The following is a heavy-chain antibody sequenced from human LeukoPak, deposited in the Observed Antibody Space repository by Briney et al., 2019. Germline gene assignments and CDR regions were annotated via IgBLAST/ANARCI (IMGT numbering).Heavy chain of an antibody. CDR3: ARYLPGNFDY. Sequence: ASVKVSCKASGYTFTSYAMHWVRQAPGQRLEWMGWINAGNGNTKYSQKFQGRVTMTRNTSISTAYMELSSLRSEDTAVYYCARYLPGNFDYWGQGTLVTVSS. CDR1: GYTFTSYA. CDR2: INAGNGNT. D-gene: IGHD3-10*01. J-gene: IGHJ4*02. V-gene: IGHV1-3*01.